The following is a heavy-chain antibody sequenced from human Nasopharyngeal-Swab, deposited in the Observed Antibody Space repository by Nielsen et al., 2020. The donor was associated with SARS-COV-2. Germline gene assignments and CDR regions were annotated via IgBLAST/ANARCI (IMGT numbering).Heavy chain of an antibody. Sequence: GESLKISCAASGFTFSSYVMHWVRQAPGKGLEWVALLKHDGSGTFYADSVKGRFTISRDNAKNSLYLQMNSLRAEDTAVYYCASTPSSGWYPYYFDYWGQGTLVTVSS. D-gene: IGHD6-19*01. CDR1: GFTFSSYV. J-gene: IGHJ4*02. CDR3: ASTPSSGWYPYYFDY. CDR2: LKHDGSGT. V-gene: IGHV3-33*05.